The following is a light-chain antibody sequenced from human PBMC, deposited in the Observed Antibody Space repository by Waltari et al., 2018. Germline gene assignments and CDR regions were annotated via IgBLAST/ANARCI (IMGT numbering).Light chain of an antibody. Sequence: EIVLTQSPVTLSLFQGERATLSCRASQSVGRSLVWYQQKPGQPPRLLIYNASNRASGIPDRFSGSGSGADFSLTISRLEPEDFAVYYCQMYVRLPVTFGQGTKVEVK. CDR2: NAS. V-gene: IGKV3-20*01. CDR1: QSVGRS. J-gene: IGKJ1*01. CDR3: QMYVRLPVT.